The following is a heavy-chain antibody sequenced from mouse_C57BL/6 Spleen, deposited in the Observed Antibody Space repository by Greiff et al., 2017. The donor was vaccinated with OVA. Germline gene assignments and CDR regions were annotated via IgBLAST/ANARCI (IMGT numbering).Heavy chain of an antibody. V-gene: IGHV1-26*01. J-gene: IGHJ4*01. CDR2: INPNNGGT. CDR1: GYTFTDYY. CDR3: ARGGAIYYDYDGYAMDY. Sequence: VQLQQSGPELVKPGASVKISCKASGYTFTDYYMNWVKQSHGKSLEWIGDINPNNGGTSYNQKFKGKATLTVDKSSSTAFMELRSLTSEDSAVYYCARGGAIYYDYDGYAMDYWGQGTSVTVSS. D-gene: IGHD2-4*01.